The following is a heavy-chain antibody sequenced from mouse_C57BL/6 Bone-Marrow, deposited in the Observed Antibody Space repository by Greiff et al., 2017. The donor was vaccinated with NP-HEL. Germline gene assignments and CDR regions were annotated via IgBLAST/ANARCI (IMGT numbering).Heavy chain of an antibody. Sequence: QVQLQQPGAELVRPGSSVKLSCKASGYTFTSYWMHWVKQRPIQGLEWIGNIDPSDSETHYNQKFKDKATLTVDKSSSTAYMQLSSLTSEDSAVYYCARRGQRKGFMDYWGQGTSVIVSS. D-gene: IGHD3-3*01. J-gene: IGHJ4*01. CDR2: IDPSDSET. CDR3: ARRGQRKGFMDY. CDR1: GYTFTSYW. V-gene: IGHV1-52*01.